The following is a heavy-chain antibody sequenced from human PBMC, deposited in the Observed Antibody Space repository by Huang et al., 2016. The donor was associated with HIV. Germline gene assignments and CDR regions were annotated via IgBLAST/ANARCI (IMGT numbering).Heavy chain of an antibody. CDR2: IITILGTA. V-gene: IGHV1-69*01. D-gene: IGHD3-10*01. Sequence: QVQLVQSGAEVKKPGSSVKVSCKASGGTFSSYAISWVRQAPGQGLEWMGGIITILGTANYAQRFKGRVTITADESTSTAYMELSSLRSEDTAVYYCARSRGYAYYGMDVWGQGTTVTVSS. J-gene: IGHJ6*02. CDR1: GGTFSSYA. CDR3: ARSRGYAYYGMDV.